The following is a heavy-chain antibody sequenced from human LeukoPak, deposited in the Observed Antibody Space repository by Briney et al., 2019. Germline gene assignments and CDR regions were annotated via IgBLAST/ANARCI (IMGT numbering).Heavy chain of an antibody. D-gene: IGHD5-12*01. J-gene: IGHJ4*02. V-gene: IGHV1-8*01. CDR1: GYTFTSYD. CDR2: MNPNSGNT. Sequence: ASVKVSCKASGYTFTSYDINWVRQATGQGLEWMGWMNPNSGNTGYAQKFQGRVTMTRNTSISTAYMELSSLRSEDTAVYYCVRGKRYSGYDLMDWGQGTLVTVSS. CDR3: VRGKRYSGYDLMD.